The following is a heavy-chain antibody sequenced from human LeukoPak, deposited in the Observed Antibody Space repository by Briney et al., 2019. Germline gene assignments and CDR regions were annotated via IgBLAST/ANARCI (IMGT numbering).Heavy chain of an antibody. CDR2: IYYSGST. Sequence: SETLSLTCTVSGGSISSYYWSWIRQPPGKGLEWIGYIYYSGSTNYNPSLKSRVTISVDTSKNQFSLKLNSVTAAGTAVYYCARGDGSGSYPFDYWGRGTLVTVSS. J-gene: IGHJ4*02. CDR3: ARGDGSGSYPFDY. D-gene: IGHD3-10*01. V-gene: IGHV4-59*01. CDR1: GGSISSYY.